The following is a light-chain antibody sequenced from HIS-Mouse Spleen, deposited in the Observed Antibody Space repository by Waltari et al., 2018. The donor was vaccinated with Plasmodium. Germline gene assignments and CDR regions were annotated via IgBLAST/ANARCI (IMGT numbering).Light chain of an antibody. CDR1: SRDVGGYNY. Sequence: QSALTQPASVSGSPGQSITISCTGTSRDVGGYNYVSCYQPHPGKAPKLKIYDVSNRPSGCSKRFSGAKSGNTASLTISGLQAEDEADYYCSSYTSSSTLVFGGGTKLTVL. CDR2: DVS. V-gene: IGLV2-14*03. CDR3: SSYTSSSTLV. J-gene: IGLJ2*01.